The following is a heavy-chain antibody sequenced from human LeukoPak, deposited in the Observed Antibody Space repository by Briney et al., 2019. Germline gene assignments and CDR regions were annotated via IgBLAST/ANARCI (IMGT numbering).Heavy chain of an antibody. V-gene: IGHV3-21*01. Sequence: GGSLRLSCAASGFTFRSYSMNWVRQAPGKGLEWVSAIDPSSTYIYYADSVKGRFTISRDNAENSLYLQMNSLRVEDTAVYYCAKSPASITMIVVEYWGQGTLVTVSS. CDR3: AKSPASITMIVVEY. D-gene: IGHD3-22*01. CDR2: IDPSSTYI. J-gene: IGHJ4*02. CDR1: GFTFRSYS.